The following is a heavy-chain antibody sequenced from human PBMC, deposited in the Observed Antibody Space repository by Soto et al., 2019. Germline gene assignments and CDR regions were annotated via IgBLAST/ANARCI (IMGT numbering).Heavy chain of an antibody. CDR1: GYSFTDYH. J-gene: IGHJ6*02. V-gene: IGHV1-2*04. CDR2: INPKSGGT. CDR3: ARGHSTDCSNGVCSFFYNHEMDV. Sequence: ASVKVSCKASGYSFTDYHIHWVRQAPGQGLEWLGRINPKSGGTSTAQKFQGWVAMTRDRSISTVYMELTRLRSDDTAVYFCARGHSTDCSNGVCSFFYNHEMDVWGQGTTVTVSS. D-gene: IGHD2-8*01.